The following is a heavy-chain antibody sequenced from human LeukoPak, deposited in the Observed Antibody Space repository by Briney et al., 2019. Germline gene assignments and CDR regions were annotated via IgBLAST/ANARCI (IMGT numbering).Heavy chain of an antibody. CDR2: ISSNGGST. V-gene: IGHV3-64D*06. Sequence: GGSLRLSCSASGFTFSSYAMHWVRQAPGKGLEYVSAISSNGGSTYYADSVKGRFAISRDNSKNTLYLQMSSLRAEDTAVYYCVKDRAYSYGYDYFDYWGQGTLVTVSS. D-gene: IGHD5-18*01. J-gene: IGHJ4*02. CDR1: GFTFSSYA. CDR3: VKDRAYSYGYDYFDY.